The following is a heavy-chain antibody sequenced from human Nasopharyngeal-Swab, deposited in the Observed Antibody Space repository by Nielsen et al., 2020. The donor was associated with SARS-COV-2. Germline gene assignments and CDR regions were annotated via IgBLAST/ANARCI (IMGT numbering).Heavy chain of an antibody. Sequence: GESLKISCAASGFTFTTYAMSWVRQALGTVLEWVGRITSKTDGGTTDYAAPVKGRFTISRDDSKSTLYLQMNSLKTEDTAVYYCTTVRIVGATQEDYWGQGTLVTVSS. CDR3: TTVRIVGATQEDY. V-gene: IGHV3-15*01. CDR2: ITSKTDGGTT. D-gene: IGHD1-26*01. J-gene: IGHJ4*02. CDR1: GFTFTTYA.